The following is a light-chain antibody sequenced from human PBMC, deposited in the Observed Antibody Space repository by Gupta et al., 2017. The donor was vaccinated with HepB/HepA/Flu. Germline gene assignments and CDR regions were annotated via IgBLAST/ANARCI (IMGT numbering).Light chain of an antibody. CDR2: DDS. J-gene: IGLJ2*01. V-gene: IGLV3-21*02. CDR3: QVGDITSEHMV. Sequence: SYVLAQPPSVSVAPAATARMTCGGTNIGCKGVHWYQQRPGQAPVLVIYDDSERPSGIPERFSGSKSGNTATLTISRVEVGDEGDYHCQVGDITSEHMVFGGGTKLTVL. CDR1: NIGCKG.